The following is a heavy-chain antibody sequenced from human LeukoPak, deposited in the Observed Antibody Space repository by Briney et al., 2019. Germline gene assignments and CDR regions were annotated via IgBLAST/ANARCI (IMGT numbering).Heavy chain of an antibody. CDR2: IGTAGDT. CDR1: GFTFSSYD. CDR3: ARARPRGVAKRYCSCGSCYSGNAFDI. D-gene: IGHD2-15*01. Sequence: GGSLRLFCAASGFTFSSYDMHWVRQATGKGLEWVSDIGTAGDTYYPGSVKGRFTISRENAKNSLYLQMNSLRAGDTAVYYCARARPRGVAKRYCSCGSCYSGNAFDIWGQGTMVSVSS. J-gene: IGHJ3*02. V-gene: IGHV3-13*01.